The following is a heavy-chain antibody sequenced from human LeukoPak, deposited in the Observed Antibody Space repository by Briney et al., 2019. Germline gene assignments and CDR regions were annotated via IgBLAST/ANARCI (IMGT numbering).Heavy chain of an antibody. D-gene: IGHD4-17*01. J-gene: IGHJ4*02. V-gene: IGHV3-11*01. Sequence: GGSQTLSCAASTLTFSEYYMRCNPHAPEKGLEWGSYISSSGSTINYADSVKGRFTISRDNAKNSLYLQMNSLRAEDTAVYYCATTTVTEEDYWGQGTLVTVSS. CDR2: ISSSGSTI. CDR1: TLTFSEYY. CDR3: ATTTVTEEDY.